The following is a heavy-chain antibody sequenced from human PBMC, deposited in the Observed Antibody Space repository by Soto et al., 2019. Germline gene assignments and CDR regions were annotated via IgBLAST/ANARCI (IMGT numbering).Heavy chain of an antibody. J-gene: IGHJ4*01. CDR2: IYPGDSDS. CDR1: GYTFSDYW. CDR3: ASVNSDSSVFDFDS. D-gene: IGHD3-22*01. Sequence: GESRKIACKGSGYTFSDYWIGGVRQMPGKGLECMGIIYPGDSDSRYSPSFQGKVTISADTSISTAYLHWSSLKASDSALYCCASVNSDSSVFDFDSWGHGTRVTQSS. V-gene: IGHV5-51*01.